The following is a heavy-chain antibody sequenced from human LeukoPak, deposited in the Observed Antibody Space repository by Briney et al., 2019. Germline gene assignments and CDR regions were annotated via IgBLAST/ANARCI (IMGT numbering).Heavy chain of an antibody. CDR1: GFTFSSYG. Sequence: GRSLRLSCAASGFTFSSYGMHWVRQAPGKGLGWVAVISYDGSNKYYADSVKGRFTISRDNSKNTLYLQMNSLRAEDTAVYYCAKDYDGIAAAGTGFDYWGQGTLVTVSS. CDR3: AKDYDGIAAAGTGFDY. V-gene: IGHV3-30*18. J-gene: IGHJ4*02. D-gene: IGHD6-13*01. CDR2: ISYDGSNK.